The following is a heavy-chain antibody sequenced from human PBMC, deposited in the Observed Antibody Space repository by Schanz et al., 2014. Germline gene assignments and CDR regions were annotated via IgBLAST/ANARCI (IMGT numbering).Heavy chain of an antibody. CDR3: AASSGWHPSTDY. CDR2: ISGSGAST. J-gene: IGHJ4*02. Sequence: EVQLVESGGGLVQPGGSLRLSCATSGFSFSSYAINWVRQAPGKGLEWVSGISGSGASTYYADSVKGRFTISRDNSNKTVDLQMNSLRAEDTAVYYCAASSGWHPSTDYWGQGTLVTVSS. V-gene: IGHV3-23*04. D-gene: IGHD6-19*01. CDR1: GFSFSSYA.